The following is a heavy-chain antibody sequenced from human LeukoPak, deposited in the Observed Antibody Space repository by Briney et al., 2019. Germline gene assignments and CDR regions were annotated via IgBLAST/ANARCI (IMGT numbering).Heavy chain of an antibody. CDR1: GFTFSDYY. J-gene: IGHJ5*02. Sequence: GGSLRLSCAASGFTFSDYYMTWIRQAPGKGLEWISYINSRSSHIYYADSVKGRFTISRENAKNSLYLQMNSLRAEDTAVYYCAGEEIMGDWFDPWGQETLVTVSS. D-gene: IGHD2-8*01. V-gene: IGHV3-11*01. CDR2: INSRSSHI. CDR3: AGEEIMGDWFDP.